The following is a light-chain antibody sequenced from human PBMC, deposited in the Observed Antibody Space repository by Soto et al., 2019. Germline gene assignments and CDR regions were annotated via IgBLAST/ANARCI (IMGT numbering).Light chain of an antibody. CDR3: ATWDNSLNGHV. CDR2: TDN. V-gene: IGLV1-44*01. J-gene: IGLJ1*01. CDR1: SSNIGKNT. Sequence: QSVLAQPPSVSGTPGQRVTISCSGSSSNIGKNTVSWYQQLPGAAPKPLISTDNQRPSGVPDRFSGSKSGTSASLVISGLHSEDEADYYCATWDNSLNGHVFGTGTKLTVL.